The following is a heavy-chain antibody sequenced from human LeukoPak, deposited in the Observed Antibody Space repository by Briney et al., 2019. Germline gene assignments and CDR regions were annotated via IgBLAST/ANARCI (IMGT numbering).Heavy chain of an antibody. J-gene: IGHJ4*02. D-gene: IGHD3-22*01. CDR2: MNNDGSST. CDR3: AKDGAHYYDNQRTRNYFDS. V-gene: IGHV3-74*01. Sequence: PGGSLRLSCAASGFTFSSYWMHWVRQAPGKGLVWVSRMNNDGSSTIYADSVKGRFTISRDNAKNTLYLQMNSLRAEDTAVYYCAKDGAHYYDNQRTRNYFDSWGQGTLVTVSS. CDR1: GFTFSSYW.